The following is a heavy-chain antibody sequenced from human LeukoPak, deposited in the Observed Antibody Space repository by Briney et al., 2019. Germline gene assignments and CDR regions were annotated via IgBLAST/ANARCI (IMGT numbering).Heavy chain of an antibody. J-gene: IGHJ4*02. D-gene: IGHD3-22*01. CDR1: GFTFSSYA. Sequence: GGSLRLSCVASGFTFSSYAMHWVRQAPGKGLEWVAIISYDGTNEYYADSVKGRFTISRDNSKNTLYLQMNSLRTDDTAVYYCARAHYYDSSGYYDSYWGQGTLVTVSS. CDR2: ISYDGTNE. V-gene: IGHV3-30*04. CDR3: ARAHYYDSSGYYDSY.